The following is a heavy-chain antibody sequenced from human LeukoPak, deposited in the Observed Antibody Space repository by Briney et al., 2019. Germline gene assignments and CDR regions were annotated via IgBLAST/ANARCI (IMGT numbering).Heavy chain of an antibody. Sequence: GGSLRLSCEASAFIFSGHWLNWVRQAPGKGLEWVSTIYTGGNTYYAASVKGRFTISRDFSKNTVFLHMNSLRAEDTAMYYCARGDDSGYYDYFDYWGQGALVTVSS. CDR2: IYTGGNT. J-gene: IGHJ4*02. CDR3: ARGDDSGYYDYFDY. CDR1: AFIFSGHW. D-gene: IGHD3-22*01. V-gene: IGHV3-53*01.